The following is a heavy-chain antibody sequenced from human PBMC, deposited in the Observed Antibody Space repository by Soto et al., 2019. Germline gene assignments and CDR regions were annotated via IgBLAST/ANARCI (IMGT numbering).Heavy chain of an antibody. D-gene: IGHD5-12*01. CDR1: GGSISSSSYY. Sequence: SETLSLTCTVSGGSISSSSYYWGWIRQPPGKGLEWIGSIYCSGSTYYNPSLKSRVTISVDTSKNQFSLKLSSVTAADTAVYYCARGFLGYNPSYFDYWGQGTLVTVSS. V-gene: IGHV4-39*01. J-gene: IGHJ4*02. CDR2: IYCSGST. CDR3: ARGFLGYNPSYFDY.